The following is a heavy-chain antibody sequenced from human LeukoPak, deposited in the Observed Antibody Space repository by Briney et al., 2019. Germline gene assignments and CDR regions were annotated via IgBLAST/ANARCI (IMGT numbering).Heavy chain of an antibody. D-gene: IGHD1-26*01. J-gene: IGHJ4*02. V-gene: IGHV3-7*01. CDR2: IKQDGSEK. CDR3: ARRRYSGSSQHFDY. Sequence: PGGSLRLSCAASGFTLSRYSMTWVRQAPGKGLEWVANIKQDGSEKYYVDSVKGRFTISRDNAKNSLYLQMNSLRAEDTAVYYCARRRYSGSSQHFDYWGQGTLVTVSS. CDR1: GFTLSRYS.